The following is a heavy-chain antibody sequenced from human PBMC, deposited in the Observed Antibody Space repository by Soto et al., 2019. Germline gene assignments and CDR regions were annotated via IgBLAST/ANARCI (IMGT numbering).Heavy chain of an antibody. V-gene: IGHV4-31*03. CDR1: GGSISRGGYY. J-gene: IGHJ5*02. CDR3: ARRYGYGYIGP. Sequence: QVQLQESGPGLVKPSQTLSLTCTVSGGSISRGGYYWSWIRQHPGKVLEWIGYIYNSGTTYYNPSLKSRVTISVDTSKTQLSLKLSSVTAADTAVYYCARRYGYGYIGPWGQGTLVTVSS. D-gene: IGHD5-18*01. CDR2: IYNSGTT.